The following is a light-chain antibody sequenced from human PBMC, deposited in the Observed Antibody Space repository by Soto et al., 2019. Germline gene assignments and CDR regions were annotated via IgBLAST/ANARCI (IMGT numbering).Light chain of an antibody. V-gene: IGKV1-39*01. CDR1: QSISSY. J-gene: IGKJ2*01. Sequence: DIQMTQSPSSLSASVGDRVTITCRASQSISSYLNWYQQKPGKAPKLLIYAASSLQSGVPSRFIGSGSGTDFTLTISSLQPEDFATSDDQQSYSTPRYTFGQGTKLESK. CDR3: QQSYSTPRYT. CDR2: AAS.